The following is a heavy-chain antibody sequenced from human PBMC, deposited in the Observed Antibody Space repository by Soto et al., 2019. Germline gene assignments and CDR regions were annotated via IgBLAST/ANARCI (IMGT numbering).Heavy chain of an antibody. Sequence: PGGSLRLSCVTSGFTFSRYAMHWVRQAPGKGLEWVAVISYDGSKKYYADSVKGRFTISRDNSKNTNTLYLQMNSLRAEDTAVYYCARENYGDYYFDYWGQGTLVTVSS. D-gene: IGHD4-17*01. CDR1: GFTFSRYA. V-gene: IGHV3-30*01. J-gene: IGHJ4*02. CDR3: ARENYGDYYFDY. CDR2: ISYDGSKK.